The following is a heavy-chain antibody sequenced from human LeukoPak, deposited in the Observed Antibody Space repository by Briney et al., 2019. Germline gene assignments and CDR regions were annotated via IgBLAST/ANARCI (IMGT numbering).Heavy chain of an antibody. J-gene: IGHJ4*02. V-gene: IGHV4-34*01. Sequence: SETLSLTCAVYGGSFSGYYWSWIRQPPGKGLEWIGEINHSGSTNYNPSLKSRVTISVDTSKNQFSLKLSSVTAADTAVYYCARHSGWYDYWGQGTLVTVSS. CDR1: GGSFSGYY. CDR3: ARHSGWYDY. CDR2: INHSGST. D-gene: IGHD6-19*01.